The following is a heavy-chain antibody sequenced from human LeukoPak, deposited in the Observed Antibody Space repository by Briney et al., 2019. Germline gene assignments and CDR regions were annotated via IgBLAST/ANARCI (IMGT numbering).Heavy chain of an antibody. D-gene: IGHD2-2*01. J-gene: IGHJ4*02. CDR1: GDSVNSSDSY. CDR3: ARVPESYCSSTSCSYIFDY. V-gene: IGHV4-39*01. Sequence: PSGTLSLTCTVSGDSVNSSDSYWGWIRQPPGKGLEWIGSFYYSGSTFYHPSLKSRVSIFVDTSKNQFSLKLSSVTAADTAVYYCARVPESYCSSTSCSYIFDYWGQGTLVTVSS. CDR2: FYYSGST.